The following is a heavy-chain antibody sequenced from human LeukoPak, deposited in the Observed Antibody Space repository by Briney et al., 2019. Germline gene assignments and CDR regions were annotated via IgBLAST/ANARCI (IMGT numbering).Heavy chain of an antibody. CDR1: GFTFSSYA. Sequence: GGSLRLSCSASGFTFSSYAMHWVRQAPGKGLEYVSAISSNGGSTYYADSVKGRFTISRDNSKNTLYLQMSSLRAEDTAVYYCVKDRDYYDSSGYYYFDYWGQGTLVTVSS. CDR3: VKDRDYYDSSGYYYFDY. V-gene: IGHV3-64D*06. J-gene: IGHJ4*02. D-gene: IGHD3-22*01. CDR2: ISSNGGST.